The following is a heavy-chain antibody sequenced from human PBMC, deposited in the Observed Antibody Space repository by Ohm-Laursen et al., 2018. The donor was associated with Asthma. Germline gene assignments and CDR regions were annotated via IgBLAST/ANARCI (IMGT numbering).Heavy chain of an antibody. V-gene: IGHV4-34*01. CDR1: GYSFSLYS. CDR3: ARGLRRGAFGH. J-gene: IGHJ4*02. Sequence: LRLSCTASGYSFSLYSIHWIRQAPGKGLEWIGEINHSGSTNYNPSLKSRVTISVDTSKNQFSLKLSSVTAADTAVYYCARGLRRGAFGHWGQGTLVTVSS. CDR2: INHSGST. D-gene: IGHD3-10*01.